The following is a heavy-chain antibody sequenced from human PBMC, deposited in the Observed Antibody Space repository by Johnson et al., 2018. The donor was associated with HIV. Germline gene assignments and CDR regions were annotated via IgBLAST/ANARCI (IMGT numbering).Heavy chain of an antibody. CDR2: IRSKAYGGTT. V-gene: IGHV3-49*04. Sequence: VQLVESGGGLVQPGRSLRLSCTASGFTFGDYAMSWVRQAPGKGLERVGFIRSKAYGGTTEYAASVKGRFTISRDDSKSSACLQMNSLKTEDTAVYYCTRITYYRGSAFDIWGQGTMVTVSS. CDR1: GFTFGDYA. CDR3: TRITYYRGSAFDI. D-gene: IGHD3-22*01. J-gene: IGHJ3*02.